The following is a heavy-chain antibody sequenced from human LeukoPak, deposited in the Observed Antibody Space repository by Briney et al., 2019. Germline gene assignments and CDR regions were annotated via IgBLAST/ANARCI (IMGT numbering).Heavy chain of an antibody. V-gene: IGHV4-4*07. CDR2: IYTSGST. D-gene: IGHD6-13*01. CDR3: ARDFGIAAAGTGGYYYYMDV. CDR1: GGSISSYY. J-gene: IGHJ6*03. Sequence: PSETLSLTCTVSGGSISSYYWSWLRQPAGKGLEWIGRIYTSGSTNYNPSLKSRVTMSVDTSKNQFSLKLSSVTAADTAVYYCARDFGIAAAGTGGYYYYMDVWGKGTTVTVSS.